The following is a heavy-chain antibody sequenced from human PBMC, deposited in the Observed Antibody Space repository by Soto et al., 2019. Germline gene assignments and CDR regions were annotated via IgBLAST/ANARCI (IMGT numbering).Heavy chain of an antibody. Sequence: QVQLVQSGAEVKKPGSSVKVSCKASGGTFSSYAISWVRQAPGQGLEWMGGIIPIFGTANYGQKFQGRVTITADESTSTAYMELSSLRSEDTAVYYCARNAYYGSGDYYFDYWGQGTLVTVSS. CDR1: GGTFSSYA. D-gene: IGHD3-10*01. V-gene: IGHV1-69*12. CDR3: ARNAYYGSGDYYFDY. CDR2: IIPIFGTA. J-gene: IGHJ4*02.